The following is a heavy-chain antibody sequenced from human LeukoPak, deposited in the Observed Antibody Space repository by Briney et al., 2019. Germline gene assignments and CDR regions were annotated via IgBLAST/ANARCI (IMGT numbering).Heavy chain of an antibody. D-gene: IGHD6-13*01. CDR2: ISGDGGSI. V-gene: IGHV3-43*02. CDR3: AKEDYSSSWYALDY. J-gene: IGHJ4*02. Sequence: GGPLTLSCGPSGFILDDYAIYWARQAPGKGLEWVSFISGDGGSIYYADSVKGRFTISRDNSKNSLYLQMNSLRTEDTALYYCAKEDYSSSWYALDYWGQGTLVTVSS. CDR1: GFILDDYA.